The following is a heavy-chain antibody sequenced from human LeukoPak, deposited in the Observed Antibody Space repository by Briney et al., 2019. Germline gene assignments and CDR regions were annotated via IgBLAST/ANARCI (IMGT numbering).Heavy chain of an antibody. Sequence: PGGSLRLSCAASGFMFDDHGMSWVRQVAGKGLEWVSGINWNGGSTGYADSVKGRFTISRDNAKNSLYLQMNSLRAEDTASYYCAGGDRNGWYFDYWGQGILVTVSS. D-gene: IGHD6-19*01. V-gene: IGHV3-20*04. J-gene: IGHJ4*02. CDR3: AGGDRNGWYFDY. CDR1: GFMFDDHG. CDR2: INWNGGST.